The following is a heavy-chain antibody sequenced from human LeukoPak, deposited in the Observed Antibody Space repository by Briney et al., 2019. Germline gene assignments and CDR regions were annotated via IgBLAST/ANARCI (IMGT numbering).Heavy chain of an antibody. CDR3: TRVCSYYYDSSGYYYVGWFDP. J-gene: IGHJ5*02. CDR2: IRSKAYGGTT. CDR1: GFTFGDYA. D-gene: IGHD3-22*01. V-gene: IGHV3-49*04. Sequence: GGSLRLSCTASGFTFGDYAMSWVRQAPGKELEWVGFIRSKAYGGTTEYAASVKGRFTISRDDSKSIAYLQMNSLKTEDTAVYYCTRVCSYYYDSSGYYYVGWFDPWGQGTLVTVSS.